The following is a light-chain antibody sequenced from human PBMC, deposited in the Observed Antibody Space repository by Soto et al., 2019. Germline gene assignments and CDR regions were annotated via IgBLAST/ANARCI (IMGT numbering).Light chain of an antibody. V-gene: IGKV1-39*01. CDR3: QQSYSTPIS. J-gene: IGKJ1*01. Sequence: DVRMTRSPSSLSASVGDTVTITGRGSQSISSHLNWYQQKPGKAPNLLMYTASNLQSGVPSRFSGSGSGTDFTLTISSLQPEDFATYYCQQSYSTPISFGQGTKVDIK. CDR2: TAS. CDR1: QSISSH.